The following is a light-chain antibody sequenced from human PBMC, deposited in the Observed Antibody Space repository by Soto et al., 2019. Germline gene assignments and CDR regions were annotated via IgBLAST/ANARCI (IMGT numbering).Light chain of an antibody. CDR3: QSYDSSLSGL. Sequence: QSVLTQPPSVSGAPGQRVTISCTGSSSNIGAGYDVHWYQQLPGTAPKLLIYGNTNRPSGVPDRFSASKSGTSASLAITGLQVEDEADYYCQSYDSSLSGLFGGGTQLTVL. CDR2: GNT. V-gene: IGLV1-40*01. CDR1: SSNIGAGYD. J-gene: IGLJ3*02.